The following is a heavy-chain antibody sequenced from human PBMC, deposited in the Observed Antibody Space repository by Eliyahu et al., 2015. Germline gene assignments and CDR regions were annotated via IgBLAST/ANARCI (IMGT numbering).Heavy chain of an antibody. J-gene: IGHJ3*02. CDR1: GFTFSRXS. CDR2: ISSSXXYI. CDR3: ARDYSSSVLHEAFDI. Sequence: EVQLVESGGGLVKAGGSLRLPCEGSGFTFSRXSMNGVRQXPGKGLEWVSSISSSXXYIEXVDSVEXRFTISRDNAKKSLYLQMNSLXAEDTAVYYCARDYSSSVLHEAFDIWGQGTMVIVSS. D-gene: IGHD4-11*01. V-gene: IGHV3-21*01.